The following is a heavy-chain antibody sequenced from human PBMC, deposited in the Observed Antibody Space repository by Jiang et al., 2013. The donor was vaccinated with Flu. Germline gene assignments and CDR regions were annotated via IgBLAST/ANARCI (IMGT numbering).Heavy chain of an antibody. CDR1: GFTFSSYS. CDR2: ISSSSSTI. D-gene: IGHD1-26*01. J-gene: IGHJ4*02. Sequence: VQLVESGGGLVQPGGSLRLSCAASGFTFSSYSMNWVRQAPGKGLEWVSYISSSSSTIYYADSVKGRFTISRDNAKNSLYLQMNSLRAEDTAVYYCARIGEWELLWGAFDYWGQGTLVTVSS. V-gene: IGHV3-48*01. CDR3: ARIGEWELLWGAFDY.